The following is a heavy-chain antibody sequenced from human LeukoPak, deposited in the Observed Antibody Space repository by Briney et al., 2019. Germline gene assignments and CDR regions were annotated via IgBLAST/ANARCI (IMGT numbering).Heavy chain of an antibody. D-gene: IGHD6-13*01. CDR3: ARASIAAAVSY. Sequence: GGSLRLSCAASGFTFSSYDMHWVRQATGKGLEWVSAIGSAGDTYYSDSVKGRFTISRENAENSLYLQMNSLRAGDTAVYYCARASIAAAVSYWGQGTLVTVSS. J-gene: IGHJ4*02. CDR1: GFTFSSYD. CDR2: IGSAGDT. V-gene: IGHV3-13*01.